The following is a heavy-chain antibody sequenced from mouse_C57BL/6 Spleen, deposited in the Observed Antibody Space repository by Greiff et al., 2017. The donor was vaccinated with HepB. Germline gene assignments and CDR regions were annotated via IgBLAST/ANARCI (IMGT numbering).Heavy chain of an antibody. Sequence: EVQVVESGGGLVKPGGSLKLSCAASGFTFSDYGMHWVRQAPEKGLEWVAYISSGSSTIYYADTVKGRFTISRDNAKNTLFLQMTSLRSEDTAMYYCARPGRDYYDSLMDYWGQGTSVTVSS. D-gene: IGHD2-4*01. CDR1: GFTFSDYG. J-gene: IGHJ4*01. CDR3: ARPGRDYYDSLMDY. CDR2: ISSGSSTI. V-gene: IGHV5-17*01.